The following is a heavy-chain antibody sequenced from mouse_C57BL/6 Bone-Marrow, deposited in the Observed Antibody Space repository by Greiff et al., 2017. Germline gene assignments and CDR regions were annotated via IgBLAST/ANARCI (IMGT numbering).Heavy chain of an antibody. J-gene: IGHJ1*03. Sequence: QVQLQQPGAELVMPGASVKLSCKASGYTFTSSWMHWVKQRPGQGLEWIGEIDPSDSYTNYNQKFKGKSTLTVDKSSSTAYMQLSSLTSEDSAVYYCARDGSSFYWYFDVWGTGTTVTVSS. CDR1: GYTFTSSW. V-gene: IGHV1-69*01. CDR3: ARDGSSFYWYFDV. CDR2: IDPSDSYT. D-gene: IGHD1-1*01.